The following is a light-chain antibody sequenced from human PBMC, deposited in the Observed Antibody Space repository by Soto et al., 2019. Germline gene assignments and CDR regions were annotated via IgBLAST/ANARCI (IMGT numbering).Light chain of an antibody. Sequence: EIVLTQSPGTLSLSPGETATLSCRASHSVSSTYLAWYQQKPGQAPRLLIYGSSSRATGIPDRFSGSGSGTDFPLTISRLEPEDFAVYYCQQCGSSPRTFGQGTRLEI. V-gene: IGKV3-20*01. J-gene: IGKJ5*01. CDR3: QQCGSSPRT. CDR1: HSVSSTY. CDR2: GSS.